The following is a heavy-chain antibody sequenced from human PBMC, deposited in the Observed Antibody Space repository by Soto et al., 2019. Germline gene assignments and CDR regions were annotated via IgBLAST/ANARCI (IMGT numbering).Heavy chain of an antibody. Sequence: QVQLQESGPGLVKPSQTLSLTCTVSGGSISSGGYYWSWIRQHPGKGLEWIGYIYYSGSTYYNPPLKSRVTISVDTSKNQFSLKLSSVTAADTAVYYCARDSEASGRWFDPWGQGTLVTVSS. D-gene: IGHD3-10*01. V-gene: IGHV4-31*03. CDR2: IYYSGST. CDR3: ARDSEASGRWFDP. CDR1: GGSISSGGYY. J-gene: IGHJ5*02.